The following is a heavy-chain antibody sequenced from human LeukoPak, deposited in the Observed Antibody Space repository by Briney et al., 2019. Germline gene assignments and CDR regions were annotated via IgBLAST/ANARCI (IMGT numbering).Heavy chain of an antibody. V-gene: IGHV3-30-3*01. Sequence: PGGSLRLSCAASGFTFSSYAMHWVRQAAGKGLEWVAVVSYDGSNKYYADSVKGRFTISRDNARNSLYLQMNSLRAEDTAIYYCARAEALKFRDFDYWGQGTLVTVSS. CDR1: GFTFSSYA. CDR2: VSYDGSNK. CDR3: ARAEALKFRDFDY. J-gene: IGHJ4*02.